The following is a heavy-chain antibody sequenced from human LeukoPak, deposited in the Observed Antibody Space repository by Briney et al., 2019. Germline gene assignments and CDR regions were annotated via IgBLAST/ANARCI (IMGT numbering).Heavy chain of an antibody. V-gene: IGHV1-2*06. Sequence: ASVKVSCKASGYTFTAFYMHWVRQAPGQGLEWMGRINPNSGGTKYAQKFQGRVTMTTDTSINTAYLELSRLRSEDTAVYYCARDSYWGQGTLVTVSS. J-gene: IGHJ4*02. CDR3: ARDSY. CDR2: INPNSGGT. CDR1: GYTFTAFY.